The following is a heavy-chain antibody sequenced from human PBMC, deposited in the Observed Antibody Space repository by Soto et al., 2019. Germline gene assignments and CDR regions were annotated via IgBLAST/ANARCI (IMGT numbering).Heavy chain of an antibody. D-gene: IGHD3-10*01. CDR2: IYSGGST. Sequence: GGSLRLSCAASGFTVSSNYMSWVRQAPGKGLEWVSVIYSGGSTYYADSVKGRFTISRDNSKNTLYLQMNSLRAEDTAVYYCARDRGGSGSYSNVSKKKYYYYYYMDVWGKGTTVTVSS. CDR1: GFTVSSNY. CDR3: ARDRGGSGSYSNVSKKKYYYYYYMDV. V-gene: IGHV3-66*01. J-gene: IGHJ6*03.